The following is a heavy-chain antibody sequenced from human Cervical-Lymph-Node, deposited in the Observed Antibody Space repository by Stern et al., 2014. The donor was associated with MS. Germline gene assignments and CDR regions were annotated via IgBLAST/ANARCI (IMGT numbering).Heavy chain of an antibody. V-gene: IGHV4-4*07. D-gene: IGHD4-17*01. J-gene: IGHJ6*02. CDR2: IFSSGAT. CDR3: ARQTSVTSSLNFYFGMDV. Sequence: QLQLQESGPGLVKPSETLSLTCTVSVGSISDYYWNWVRQPAGKGLEWIGRIFSSGATNYNPSLKSRVTMSVDTPKNQFFLKLTSVRAADTAVYYCARQTSVTSSLNFYFGMDVWGQGTTVTVSS. CDR1: VGSISDYY.